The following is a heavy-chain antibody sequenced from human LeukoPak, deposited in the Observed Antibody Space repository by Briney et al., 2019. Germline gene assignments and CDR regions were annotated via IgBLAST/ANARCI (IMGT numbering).Heavy chain of an antibody. CDR2: IYYSGST. J-gene: IGHJ3*02. CDR1: GGSISSSSYY. Sequence: SETLSLTCTVSGGSISSSSYYWGWIRQPPGKGLEWIGSIYYSGSTYYNPSLKSRVTISVDTSKNQFSLKLSSVTAADTAVYYCARHAYYDFRSGPTHVAFDIWGQGTMVTVSS. V-gene: IGHV4-39*01. CDR3: ARHAYYDFRSGPTHVAFDI. D-gene: IGHD3-3*01.